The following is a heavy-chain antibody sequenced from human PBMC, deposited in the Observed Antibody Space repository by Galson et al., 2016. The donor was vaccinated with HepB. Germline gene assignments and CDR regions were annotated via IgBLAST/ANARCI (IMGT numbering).Heavy chain of an antibody. D-gene: IGHD6-13*01. CDR1: GYTFSSYY. CDR2: INPRGGFT. CDR3: ARDMGYSSSSYPPFNYFYGMDV. Sequence: SVKVSCKASGYTFSSYYMHWVRQAPGQGLEWMGIINPRGGFTSYAQKFQGRVTVTRDTSTNIVYMELTSLRSEDTAVYYCARDMGYSSSSYPPFNYFYGMDVWGQGTTVTVSS. V-gene: IGHV1-46*01. J-gene: IGHJ6*02.